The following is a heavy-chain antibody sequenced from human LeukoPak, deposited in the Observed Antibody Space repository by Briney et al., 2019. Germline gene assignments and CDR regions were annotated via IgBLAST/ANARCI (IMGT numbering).Heavy chain of an antibody. D-gene: IGHD6-13*01. J-gene: IGHJ4*02. CDR3: ARALYSSRRSFDY. CDR2: IYYTGTT. CDR1: GGSISSYY. V-gene: IGHV4-59*01. Sequence: PSETLSLTCTVSGGSISSYYWSWIRQPPGKGLEWIGYIYYTGTTNYNPSLKSRVSISLDTSKTQFSLKLSSVTAADTAVYYCARALYSSRRSFDYWGQGTLVTVSS.